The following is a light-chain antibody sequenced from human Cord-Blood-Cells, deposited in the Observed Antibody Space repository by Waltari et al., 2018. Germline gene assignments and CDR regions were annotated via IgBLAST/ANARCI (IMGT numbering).Light chain of an antibody. J-gene: IGKJ2*01. CDR3: QQYGSSPYT. CDR2: DAP. Sequence: EIVLTQCPATLSLSPGDSATLSCGASQSVSSSYLAWYQQKPGLAPRLLIYDAPSTSTGMPYRFSGSGSGTDFTLTISILEPEDFAVYCCQQYGSSPYTFGQGTKLEIK. V-gene: IGKV3D-20*01. CDR1: QSVSSSY.